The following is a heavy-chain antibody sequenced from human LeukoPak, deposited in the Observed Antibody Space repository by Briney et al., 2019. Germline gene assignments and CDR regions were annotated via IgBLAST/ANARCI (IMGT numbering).Heavy chain of an antibody. D-gene: IGHD2-2*01. Sequence: GGSLRLSCAASGFTFSSYWMHWVRQAPGKGLVWVSRINSDGSTTSYADSVKGRFTISRDNAKNTLYLQMSSLRAEDTAVYYCARGGGSTSRSHWGQGTLVTVSS. CDR1: GFTFSSYW. CDR3: ARGGGSTSRSH. V-gene: IGHV3-74*01. CDR2: INSDGSTT. J-gene: IGHJ4*02.